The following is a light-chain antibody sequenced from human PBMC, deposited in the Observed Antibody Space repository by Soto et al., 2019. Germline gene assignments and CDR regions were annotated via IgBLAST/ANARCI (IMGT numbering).Light chain of an antibody. Sequence: QSALTQPASVSGSPGQSITISCTGSSDDVDAYNYGSWYQQHPGKAPKVIIFEVTYRPSGVSNRFSGSKSGNTASLTISGLQTEDEADYYCSSYTTSSTLVFGGGTKLTVL. CDR3: SSYTTSSTLV. CDR2: EVT. CDR1: SDDVDAYNY. J-gene: IGLJ2*01. V-gene: IGLV2-14*01.